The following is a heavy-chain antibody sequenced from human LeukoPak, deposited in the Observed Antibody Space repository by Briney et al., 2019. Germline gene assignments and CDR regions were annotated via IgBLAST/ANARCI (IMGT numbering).Heavy chain of an antibody. V-gene: IGHV3-48*03. D-gene: IGHD4-11*01. CDR3: ARGVWYYSNPYFDY. CDR2: VSSSGNTI. J-gene: IGHJ4*02. CDR1: GFTFSSYE. Sequence: GGSLRLSCAASGFTFSSYEMNWVLQAPGKGLEWVSYVSSSGNTIYYADSVKGRFTISRDNAKNSLSLQMNSLRAEDTAIYYCARGVWYYSNPYFDYWGQGTLVTVSS.